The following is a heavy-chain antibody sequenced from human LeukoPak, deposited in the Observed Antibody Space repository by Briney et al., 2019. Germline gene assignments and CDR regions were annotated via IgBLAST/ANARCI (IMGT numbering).Heavy chain of an antibody. J-gene: IGHJ4*02. V-gene: IGHV3-7*01. Sequence: GGPLRLSCAASGFTFSSYWMSWVRQAPGKGLEWVANINQDGSAKYYMDSVKGRFTISRDSAKNSLYLQMNSLRAEDTAVYYCAKIYCTTTDCYYDYWGQGTLVTVSS. CDR2: INQDGSAK. D-gene: IGHD2-8*01. CDR1: GFTFSSYW. CDR3: AKIYCTTTDCYYDY.